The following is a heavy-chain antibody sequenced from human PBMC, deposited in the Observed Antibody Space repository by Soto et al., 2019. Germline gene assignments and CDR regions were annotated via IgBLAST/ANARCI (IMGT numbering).Heavy chain of an antibody. CDR1: GDSVSRNSAA. CDR2: TYYRSKWYN. V-gene: IGHV6-1*01. D-gene: IGHD3-3*01. J-gene: IGHJ6*02. Sequence: SQTLSLTCAISGDSVSRNSAAWNWIRHSPSRGLEWLGRTYYRSKWYNDYAVSVKSRITINPDTSKNQFSLQLNSVTPEDTAVYYCARAWGRNYDHWTGSLLYYGMDVWGQGTTVTVSS. CDR3: ARAWGRNYDHWTGSLLYYGMDV.